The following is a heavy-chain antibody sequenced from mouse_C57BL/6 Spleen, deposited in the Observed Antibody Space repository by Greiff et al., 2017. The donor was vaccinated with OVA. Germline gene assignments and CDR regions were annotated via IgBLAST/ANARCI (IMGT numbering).Heavy chain of an antibody. CDR1: GFTFSDFY. V-gene: IGHV7-1*01. Sequence: EVKLVESGGGLVQSGRSLRLSCATSGFTFSDFYMEWVRQAPGKGLEWIAASRNKANDYTTEYSASVKGRFIVSRDTSQSILYLQMNALRAEDTAIYYCARGRLGDYWGQGTTLTVSS. CDR2: SRNKANDYTT. J-gene: IGHJ2*01. CDR3: ARGRLGDY. D-gene: IGHD4-1*01.